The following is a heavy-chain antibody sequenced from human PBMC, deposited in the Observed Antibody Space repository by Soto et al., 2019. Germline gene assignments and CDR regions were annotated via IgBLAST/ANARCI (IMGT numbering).Heavy chain of an antibody. J-gene: IGHJ6*02. D-gene: IGHD6-25*01. CDR2: IDPSDSYT. V-gene: IGHV5-10-1*01. CDR1: GYSFTNYW. Sequence: GESLKISCKGSGYSFTNYWISWVRQMPGKGLEWMGRIDPSDSYTNYSPSFQGHVTISADKSISTAYLQWSSLKASDTAMYYRARQGGAAGGYYYYYGMDVWGQGTTVTVSS. CDR3: ARQGGAAGGYYYYYGMDV.